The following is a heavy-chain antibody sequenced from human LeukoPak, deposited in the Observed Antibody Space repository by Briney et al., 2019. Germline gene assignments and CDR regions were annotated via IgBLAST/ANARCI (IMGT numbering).Heavy chain of an antibody. CDR2: ISSSGSTI. V-gene: IGHV3-48*03. Sequence: GGSLRLSCAASGFTFSSYEMNWVRQAPGKGLEWVSYISSSGSTIYYADSVKGRFTISRDNSENSLYLQMNSLRAEDTALYYCAKDLRYDSSGYLSHWGQGTLVTVSS. J-gene: IGHJ4*02. CDR1: GFTFSSYE. CDR3: AKDLRYDSSGYLSH. D-gene: IGHD3-22*01.